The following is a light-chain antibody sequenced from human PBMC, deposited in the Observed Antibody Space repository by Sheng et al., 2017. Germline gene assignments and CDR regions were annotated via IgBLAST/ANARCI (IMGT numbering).Light chain of an antibody. J-gene: IGKJ1*01. V-gene: IGKV3-20*01. CDR1: QTVARSS. Sequence: EIVLTQSPGTLSLSPGEGATLSCRANQTVARSSLAWYQQKTGQAPSLLIYDASSRATGISDRFSGSGSGTDFALTILRLEPEDFAVYYCQQYGGSRTFGQGTKVEI. CDR3: QQYGGSRT. CDR2: DAS.